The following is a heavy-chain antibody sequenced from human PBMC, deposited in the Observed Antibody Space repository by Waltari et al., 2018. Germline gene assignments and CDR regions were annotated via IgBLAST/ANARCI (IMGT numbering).Heavy chain of an antibody. CDR1: GGSISRSNYY. V-gene: IGHV4-39*01. J-gene: IGHJ4*02. D-gene: IGHD3-10*01. CDR2: IYPSGRT. Sequence: QLQLQESGPGLVKPSETLSLTCTVSGGSISRSNYYWGWIRQPPGKGLDWIAGIYPSGRTSYNPSLKSRVTISVDTSKNQFSLKLTSVTAADTAVYYCARIYGSGSPIPSVDYWGQGTLVTVSS. CDR3: ARIYGSGSPIPSVDY.